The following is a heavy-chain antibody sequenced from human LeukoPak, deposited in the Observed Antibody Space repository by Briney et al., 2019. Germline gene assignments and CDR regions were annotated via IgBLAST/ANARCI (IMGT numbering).Heavy chain of an antibody. V-gene: IGHV4-30-4*02. CDR1: GGSISSGDYY. CDR2: IYYSGSP. D-gene: IGHD6-6*01. CDR3: ARVRLAARAFDY. J-gene: IGHJ4*02. Sequence: SETLSLTCTVSGGSISSGDYYWSWIRQPPGKGLEWIGYIYYSGSPYSNPSLKSRLTISVDTSKNQFSLKLSSVTAADTAVYYCARVRLAARAFDYWGQGTLVTVSS.